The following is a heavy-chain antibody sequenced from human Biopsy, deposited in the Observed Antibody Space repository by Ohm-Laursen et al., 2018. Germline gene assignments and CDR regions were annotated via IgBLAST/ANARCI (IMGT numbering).Heavy chain of an antibody. V-gene: IGHV4-59*01. D-gene: IGHD3-3*01. CDR3: ARTPRDSFWSGSYKRGLWFDP. Sequence: GTLSLTCSVSGGSIISYYWTWIRQPPGKGLEWIGHVYNGGITNYNPSLKSLVTISEDTSKNQFSLQVNSVTAADTAVYYCARTPRDSFWSGSYKRGLWFDPWGQGTLVIVSS. J-gene: IGHJ5*02. CDR1: GGSIISYY. CDR2: VYNGGIT.